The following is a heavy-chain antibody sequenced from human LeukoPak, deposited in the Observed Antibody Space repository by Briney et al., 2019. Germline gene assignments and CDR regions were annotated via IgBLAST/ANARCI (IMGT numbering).Heavy chain of an antibody. D-gene: IGHD3-10*02. J-gene: IGHJ6*04. Sequence: SGGSLRLSCAASGFTFSSYWMSWVRQAPGKGLEWVDNIKQDGSEKYYVDSVKGRFTISRDNAKNSLYLQMNSLRAEDTAVYYCAELGITMIGGVWGKGTTVTISS. V-gene: IGHV3-7*01. CDR1: GFTFSSYW. CDR3: AELGITMIGGV. CDR2: IKQDGSEK.